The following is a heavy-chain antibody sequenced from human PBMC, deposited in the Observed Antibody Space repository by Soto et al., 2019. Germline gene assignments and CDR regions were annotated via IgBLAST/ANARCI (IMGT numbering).Heavy chain of an antibody. V-gene: IGHV3-74*01. CDR2: IGPSGSGT. CDR3: TRDNNWSYDY. Sequence: EVQLVESGGGLVQPGGSLRLSCAASGFTFSSHWMHWVRQAPGKGLVWVSHIGPSGSGTRDADSVQGRFTISRDNARNTLYLQMNSLRDEDTAVYYCTRDNNWSYDYWVQGILVTVSS. CDR1: GFTFSSHW. D-gene: IGHD1-1*01. J-gene: IGHJ4*02.